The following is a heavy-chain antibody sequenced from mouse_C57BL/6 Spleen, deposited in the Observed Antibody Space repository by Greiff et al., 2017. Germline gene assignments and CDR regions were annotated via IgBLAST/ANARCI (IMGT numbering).Heavy chain of an antibody. CDR3: ARDYGSRDDY. J-gene: IGHJ2*01. CDR2: IYPSDSAT. Sequence: QVQLQQPGAELVRPGSSVKLSCKASGYSFTSYWMDWVKQRPGQGLEWIGNIYPSDSATHYNQKFKDKATLTVDKSSSTAYMQLSSLTSEYSAVYYCARDYGSRDDYWGQGTTLTVSS. D-gene: IGHD1-1*01. V-gene: IGHV1-61*01. CDR1: GYSFTSYW.